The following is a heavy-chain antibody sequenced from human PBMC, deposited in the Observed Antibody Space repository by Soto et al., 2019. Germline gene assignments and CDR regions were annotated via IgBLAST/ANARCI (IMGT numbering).Heavy chain of an antibody. Sequence: EVQLLESGGGLVQPGGSLRLSCAASGFAFNTYAMDWVRQAPGKGLEWVSSISGSGDRTYYADSVKGRFTISRDNSETPLYLEMNSLRGEDTAVYYCANSDRGGSGNSNFWGQGTLVTVSS. CDR1: GFAFNTYA. D-gene: IGHD3-10*01. J-gene: IGHJ4*02. CDR3: ANSDRGGSGNSNF. V-gene: IGHV3-23*01. CDR2: ISGSGDRT.